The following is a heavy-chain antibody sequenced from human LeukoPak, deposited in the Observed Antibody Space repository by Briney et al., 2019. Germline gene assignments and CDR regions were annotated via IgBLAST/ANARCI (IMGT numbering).Heavy chain of an antibody. CDR2: IIPILGIA. V-gene: IGHV1-69*04. J-gene: IGHJ4*02. CDR1: GGTFSSYT. Sequence: SVKVSCKASGGTFSSYTISWVRQAPGQGLEWMGRIIPILGIANYAQKFQGRVTITADKSASTAYMELSSLRSEDTAVYYCARESAIPGVFDYWGQGTLVTVSS. CDR3: ARESAIPGVFDY. D-gene: IGHD2-2*02.